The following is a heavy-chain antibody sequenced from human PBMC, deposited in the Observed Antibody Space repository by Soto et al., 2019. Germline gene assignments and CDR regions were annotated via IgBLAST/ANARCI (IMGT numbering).Heavy chain of an antibody. CDR2: ISAYNGNT. V-gene: IGHV1-18*01. CDR1: GYTFTSYG. D-gene: IGHD3-9*01. CDR3: ARVGVLRYFGRPNAFDI. J-gene: IGHJ3*02. Sequence: QVQLVQSGAEVKKPGASVKVSCKASGYTFTSYGISWVRQAPGQGLEWMGWISAYNGNTNYAQKLRGRVTMTTDTSTSTAYMELRSLRSDDTAVYYCARVGVLRYFGRPNAFDIWGQGTMVTVSS.